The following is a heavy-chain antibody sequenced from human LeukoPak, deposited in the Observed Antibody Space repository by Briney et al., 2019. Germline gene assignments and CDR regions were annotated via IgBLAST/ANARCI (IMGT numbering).Heavy chain of an antibody. Sequence: SETLSLTCTVSGGSISSYYWSWIRQPPGKGLEWIGYIYYSGSTNYNPSLKSRVTISVDTSKNQLSLKLSSVTAADTAVYYCASSPYMVRGVINAFDIWGQGTMVTVSS. CDR1: GGSISSYY. V-gene: IGHV4-59*01. CDR2: IYYSGST. CDR3: ASSPYMVRGVINAFDI. J-gene: IGHJ3*02. D-gene: IGHD3-10*01.